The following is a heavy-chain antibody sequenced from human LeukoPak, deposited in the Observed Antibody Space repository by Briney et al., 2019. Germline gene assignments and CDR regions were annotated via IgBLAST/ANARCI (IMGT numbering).Heavy chain of an antibody. Sequence: SETLSLTCTVSGGSISSSSYYWGWIRQPPGKGLEWIGSIYYSGSTYCNPSLKSRVTISVDTSKNQFSLKLSSVTAADTAVYYCARSTYGSGSPTDYWGQGTLVTVSS. CDR2: IYYSGST. CDR1: GGSISSSSYY. J-gene: IGHJ4*02. D-gene: IGHD3-10*01. V-gene: IGHV4-39*01. CDR3: ARSTYGSGSPTDY.